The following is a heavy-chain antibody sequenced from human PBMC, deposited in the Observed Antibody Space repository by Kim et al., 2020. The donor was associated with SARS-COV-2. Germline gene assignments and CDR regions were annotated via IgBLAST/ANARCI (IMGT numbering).Heavy chain of an antibody. D-gene: IGHD6-13*01. V-gene: IGHV1-69*13. CDR1: GGTFSSYA. CDR3: AREADIAAAGTGWFDP. J-gene: IGHJ5*02. CDR2: IIPIFGTA. Sequence: SVKVSCKASGGTFSSYAISWVRQAPGQGLEWMGGIIPIFGTANYAQKFRGRVTITADESTSTAYMELSSLRSEDTAVYYCAREADIAAAGTGWFDPWGQGTLVTVSS.